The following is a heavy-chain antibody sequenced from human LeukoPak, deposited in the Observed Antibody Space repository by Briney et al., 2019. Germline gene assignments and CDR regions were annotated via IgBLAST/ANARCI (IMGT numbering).Heavy chain of an antibody. D-gene: IGHD2-8*02. V-gene: IGHV3-30*02. CDR1: GFTFSSYG. CDR2: IRYDGSNK. Sequence: GGSLRLSCAASGFTFSSYGMHWVRQAPGKGLEWVVFIRYDGSNKYYADSVKGRFTISRDNSKNTLYLQMNSLRAGDTAVYYCAKGLLGYYYYMDVWGKGTTVTVSS. J-gene: IGHJ6*03. CDR3: AKGLLGYYYYMDV.